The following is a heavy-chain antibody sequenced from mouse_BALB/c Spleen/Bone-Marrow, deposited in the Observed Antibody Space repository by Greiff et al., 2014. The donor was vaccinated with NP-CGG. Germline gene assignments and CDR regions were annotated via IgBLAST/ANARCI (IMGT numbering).Heavy chain of an antibody. J-gene: IGHJ1*01. CDR1: GYTFTNYW. CDR2: IYPGGGYT. CDR3: AREVRRYFDV. Sequence: VQLVESGAELVRPGTSVKISCKASGYTFTNYWLSWVKQRPGHGLEWIGDIYPGGGYTNYNEKFKGKATLTADTSSSTAYMQLSSLTSEDSAVYFCAREVRRYFDVWGAGTTVTVSS. V-gene: IGHV1-63*02. D-gene: IGHD2-14*01.